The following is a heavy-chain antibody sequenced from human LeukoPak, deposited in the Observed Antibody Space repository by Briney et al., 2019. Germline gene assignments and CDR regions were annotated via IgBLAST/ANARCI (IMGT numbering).Heavy chain of an antibody. CDR1: GFTFSSYS. V-gene: IGHV3-21*04. J-gene: IGHJ4*02. Sequence: GGSLRLSCAASGFTFSSYSMNWVRQAPGKGLEWVSSISSSSSYIYYADSVKGRFTISRDNAKNSLYLQMNSLRAEDTAFYYCAREHYTAGFDYWGRGTLVTVSS. CDR2: ISSSSSYI. CDR3: AREHYTAGFDY. D-gene: IGHD2-2*02.